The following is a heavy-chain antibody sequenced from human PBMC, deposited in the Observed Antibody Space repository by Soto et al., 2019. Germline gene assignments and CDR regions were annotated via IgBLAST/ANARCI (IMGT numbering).Heavy chain of an antibody. V-gene: IGHV1-69*02. CDR1: GGTFSSYT. J-gene: IGHJ6*03. CDR3: ARALTTVPPYYYYYMDV. CDR2: IIPILGIA. Sequence: SVKVSCKASGGTFSSYTISWVRQAPGQGLEWMGRIIPILGIANYAQKFQGRVTITADTSTSTAYMELSSLRSEDTAVYYCARALTTVPPYYYYYMDVWGKGTTVTVSS. D-gene: IGHD4-4*01.